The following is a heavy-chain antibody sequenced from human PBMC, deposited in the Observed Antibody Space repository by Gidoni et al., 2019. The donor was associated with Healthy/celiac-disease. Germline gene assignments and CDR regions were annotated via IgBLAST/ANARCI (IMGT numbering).Heavy chain of an antibody. CDR2: ISWNSGSI. D-gene: IGHD3-16*02. CDR1: GLTLDDYA. J-gene: IGHJ6*02. Sequence: EVQLVESGGGLVQHGRSLRLYCAASGLTLDDYAMHWVRQAPGKGLEWVSGISWNSGSIGYADSATGRFTISRDNAKHSLYLQMNSLRAEDTALYYCAKDLYGSGLLGELSLFSYYYCMDVWGQGTTVTVSS. V-gene: IGHV3-9*01. CDR3: AKDLYGSGLLGELSLFSYYYCMDV.